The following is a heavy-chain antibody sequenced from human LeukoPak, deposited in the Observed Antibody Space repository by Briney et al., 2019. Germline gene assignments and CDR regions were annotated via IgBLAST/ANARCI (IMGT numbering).Heavy chain of an antibody. CDR2: ISYDGSNK. CDR1: RLTFSSYT. D-gene: IGHD3-3*01. V-gene: IGHV3-30-3*01. Sequence: GGSLRLSCAASRLTFSSYTIHWVRQAPGKGLEWVAVISYDGSNKYYADSVKGRFTISRDNSKNTLYLQMNSLRAEDTAVYYCARDAYDFWSGYLGGYYFDYWGQGTLVTVSS. J-gene: IGHJ4*02. CDR3: ARDAYDFWSGYLGGYYFDY.